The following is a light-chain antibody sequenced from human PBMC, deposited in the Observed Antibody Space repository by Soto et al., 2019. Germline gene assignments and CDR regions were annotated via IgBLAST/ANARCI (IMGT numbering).Light chain of an antibody. CDR2: GAS. CDR1: QEISTL. CDR3: QQADSFPLT. J-gene: IGKJ4*01. V-gene: IGKV1D-12*01. Sequence: DIQMTQSPSSVSASIGDTVTITCRASQEISTLLAWYQQKPGKAPKLLIYGASTLESGVPSRFSGRGSGTDFTLTISSLQPEDFATYFCQQADSFPLTFGGGTKGEIK.